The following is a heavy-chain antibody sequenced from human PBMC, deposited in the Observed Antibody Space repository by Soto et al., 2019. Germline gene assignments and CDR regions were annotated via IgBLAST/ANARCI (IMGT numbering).Heavy chain of an antibody. Sequence: ASVKVSCKASGYTFTSYGISWVRQAPGQRLEWMGWINAGNGNTKYSQKFQGRVTITRDTSASTAYMELSSLRSEDTAVYYCCYGSGPYYYYGMDVWGQGTTVTVSS. J-gene: IGHJ6*02. D-gene: IGHD3-10*01. CDR2: INAGNGNT. CDR3: CYGSGPYYYYGMDV. CDR1: GYTFTSYG. V-gene: IGHV1-3*01.